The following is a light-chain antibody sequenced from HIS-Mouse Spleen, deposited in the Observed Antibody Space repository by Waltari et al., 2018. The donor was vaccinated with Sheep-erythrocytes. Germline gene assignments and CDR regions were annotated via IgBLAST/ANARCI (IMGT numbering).Light chain of an antibody. CDR3: CSYAGSYNHV. J-gene: IGLJ1*01. V-gene: IGLV2-11*01. CDR2: DVS. CDR1: SSDVGGYNY. Sequence: QSALTQPRSVSGSPGQSVTISCTGTSSDVGGYNYVSWYQQHPGKAPKLMIYDVSKRPSGFPDRFSGSKSGNTASLTISGLQAEYEADYYCCSYAGSYNHVFATGTKVTVL.